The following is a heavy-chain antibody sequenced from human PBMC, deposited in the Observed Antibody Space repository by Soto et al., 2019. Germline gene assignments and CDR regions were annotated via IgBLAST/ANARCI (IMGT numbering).Heavy chain of an antibody. Sequence: EVQLVESGGGLVKPGGSLRLSCAASGFTFSGYSMSWVRQAPGKGLVWVSSLSATSTYIYYADSLKGRFTISRDNAKNSLYLQMNSLRAEDTAVYYCARDGIDSSGYYSFGFDYWGQGTLVTVSS. CDR3: ARDGIDSSGYYSFGFDY. J-gene: IGHJ4*02. CDR1: GFTFSGYS. CDR2: LSATSTYI. V-gene: IGHV3-21*01. D-gene: IGHD3-22*01.